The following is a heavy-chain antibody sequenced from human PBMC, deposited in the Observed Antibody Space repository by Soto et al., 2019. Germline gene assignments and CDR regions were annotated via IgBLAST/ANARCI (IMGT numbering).Heavy chain of an antibody. CDR2: INESGST. J-gene: IGHJ6*03. D-gene: IGHD3-10*01. CDR1: GGSFSGYY. V-gene: IGHV4-34*01. CDR3: AICLMRWYGELSRRGDHYSYMGV. Sequence: QVQLQQWGAGLLKPSETLSLTCAVYGGSFSGYYWSWIRQPPGKGLEWIGEINESGSTKYNPSLKSRVTTSVDTTKNHSSLKRSSVTAADQAVYYCAICLMRWYGELSRRGDHYSYMGVWGKGTTVMVSS.